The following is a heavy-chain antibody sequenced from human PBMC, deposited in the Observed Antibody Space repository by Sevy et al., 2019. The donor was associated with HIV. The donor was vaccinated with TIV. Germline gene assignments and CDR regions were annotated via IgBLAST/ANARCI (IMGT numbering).Heavy chain of an antibody. J-gene: IGHJ4*02. CDR2: ISWNSDNI. V-gene: IGHV3-9*01. D-gene: IGHD3-22*01. CDR1: GFTFDDYA. Sequence: GGSLRLSCAASGFTFDDYAMQWVRQGPGKGLEWVARISWNSDNIGYADSVKGRFTISRDNAKNSLYLQMNSLRDEDTALYYCAGAYHYASSGYGFDYWGRGTLVTVSS. CDR3: AGAYHYASSGYGFDY.